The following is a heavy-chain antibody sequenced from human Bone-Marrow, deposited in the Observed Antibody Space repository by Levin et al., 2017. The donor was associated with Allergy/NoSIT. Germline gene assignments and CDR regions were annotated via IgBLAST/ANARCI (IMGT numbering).Heavy chain of an antibody. CDR2: ISSSGSTI. Sequence: GGSLRLSCAASGFTFSSYEMNWVRQAPGKGLEWVSYISSSGSTIYYADSVKGRFTISRDNAKNSLYLQMNSLRAEDTAVYYCARAGLNYDFGSGYYTEDYFDYWGQGTLVTVSS. D-gene: IGHD3-3*01. J-gene: IGHJ4*02. V-gene: IGHV3-48*03. CDR3: ARAGLNYDFGSGYYTEDYFDY. CDR1: GFTFSSYE.